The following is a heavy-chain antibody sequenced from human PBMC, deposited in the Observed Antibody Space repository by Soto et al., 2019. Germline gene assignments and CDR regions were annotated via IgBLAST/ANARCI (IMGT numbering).Heavy chain of an antibody. CDR2: IHYSWST. Sequence: QVQLQESGPGLVKPSETLSLTCTVSGGSISSYYWSWIRQPPGNGLEWNGYIHYSWSTNYNPSLKRRVTISVDTSKKQLSLKLSYVTAADTAVYYCARGRGSTSGITNAFDIWGKGTMVTVSS. V-gene: IGHV4-59*01. CDR1: GGSISSYY. CDR3: ARGRGSTSGITNAFDI. J-gene: IGHJ3*02. D-gene: IGHD2-2*01.